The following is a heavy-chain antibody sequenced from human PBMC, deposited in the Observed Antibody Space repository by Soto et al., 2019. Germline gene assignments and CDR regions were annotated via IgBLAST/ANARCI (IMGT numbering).Heavy chain of an antibody. V-gene: IGHV3-53*01. CDR1: GFKVGSSY. CDR3: ATDSPNVGIGYFDY. D-gene: IGHD1-26*01. Sequence: EVQVVESGGDLIQPGGSLRLSCAASGFKVGSSYVTWVRQAPGKGLEWVSVIVSGGSTHYADSVTGRFTVSRDVSNNTVYLHMNSLRTEDTAVYFCATDSPNVGIGYFDYWGLGTMVTVSS. CDR2: IVSGGST. J-gene: IGHJ4*02.